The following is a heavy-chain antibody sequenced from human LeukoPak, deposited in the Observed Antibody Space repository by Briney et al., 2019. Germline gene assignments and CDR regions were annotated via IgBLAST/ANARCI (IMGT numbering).Heavy chain of an antibody. D-gene: IGHD4-11*01. CDR2: IIPIFGTA. J-gene: IGHJ6*03. CDR3: ARGPGGYSNYYYYYMDV. Sequence: SVKVSCKASGGTFSSYAISWVRQAPGQGLEWMGGIIPIFGTANCAQKFQGRVTITTDESTSTAYMELSSLRSEDTAVYYCARGPGGYSNYYYYYMDVWGKGTTVTVSS. CDR1: GGTFSSYA. V-gene: IGHV1-69*05.